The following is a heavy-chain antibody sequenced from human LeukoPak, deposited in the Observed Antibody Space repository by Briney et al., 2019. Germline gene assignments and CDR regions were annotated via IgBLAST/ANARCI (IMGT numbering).Heavy chain of an antibody. CDR1: GFTFSSYA. Sequence: GGSLRLSCAGSGFTFSSYAMSWVRQAPGKGLEWVSAISGSGGSTYYADSVKGRFTISRDNSKNTLYLQMNSLRAEDTAVYYCANGPCSSTSCWHYWGQGTLVTVSS. CDR3: ANGPCSSTSCWHY. CDR2: ISGSGGST. V-gene: IGHV3-23*01. D-gene: IGHD2-2*01. J-gene: IGHJ4*02.